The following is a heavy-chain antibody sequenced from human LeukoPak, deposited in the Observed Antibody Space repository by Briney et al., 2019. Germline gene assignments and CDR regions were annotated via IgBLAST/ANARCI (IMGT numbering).Heavy chain of an antibody. V-gene: IGHV3-30*02. CDR3: AKDGCSSSSCHVDY. D-gene: IGHD2-2*01. CDR2: IRYDGSNK. CDR1: GFTFSSYG. Sequence: GGSLRLSCAASGFTFSSYGMYWVRQAPGKGLEWVSFIRYDGSNKYYADSVKGRFTISRDNSKNTLYLQMNSLRADDTAVYYCAKDGCSSSSCHVDYWGQGTLVTVSS. J-gene: IGHJ4*02.